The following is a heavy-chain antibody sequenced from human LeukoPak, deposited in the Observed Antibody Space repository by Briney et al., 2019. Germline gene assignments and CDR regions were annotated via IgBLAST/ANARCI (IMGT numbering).Heavy chain of an antibody. J-gene: IGHJ4*02. D-gene: IGHD4-17*01. V-gene: IGHV1-46*01. CDR3: ARDLTTGSFDY. Sequence: ASVKVSCKASGYTFTSYYMHWVRQAPGQGLEWMGIINTSGGSTTYAQKFQGRVTMTRDTSTSTVYMELSSLRSEDTAVYYCARDLTTGSFDYWGQGTLVTVSS. CDR2: INTSGGST. CDR1: GYTFTSYY.